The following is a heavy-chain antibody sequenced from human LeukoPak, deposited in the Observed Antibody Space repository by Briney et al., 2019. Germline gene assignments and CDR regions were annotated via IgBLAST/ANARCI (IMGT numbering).Heavy chain of an antibody. CDR3: ARGIDDYGDYTRLHYFGF. Sequence: GGSLRLSCAASGFTFSSYEMNWVRQAPGKGLEWVSYISSSGSTIYYADSVKGRFTISRDNAKNSLYLQMNSLRAEDTAVYYCARGIDDYGDYTRLHYFGFWGQGILVTVSS. J-gene: IGHJ4*02. D-gene: IGHD4-17*01. CDR2: ISSSGSTI. V-gene: IGHV3-48*03. CDR1: GFTFSSYE.